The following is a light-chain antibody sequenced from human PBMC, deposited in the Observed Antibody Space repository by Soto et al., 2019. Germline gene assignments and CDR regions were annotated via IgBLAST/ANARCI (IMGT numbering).Light chain of an antibody. CDR3: QQRSNWYT. CDR1: QSVSNY. CDR2: DAS. Sequence: EIVLTQSPATLSLSPGQRATLSCRASQSVSNYLAWYQQKPGQAPRLLIYDASNRATGIPARFSGSGSGTDFTLTISSLDPEDFAVYYCQQRSNWYTFGQGTKLEIK. V-gene: IGKV3-11*01. J-gene: IGKJ2*01.